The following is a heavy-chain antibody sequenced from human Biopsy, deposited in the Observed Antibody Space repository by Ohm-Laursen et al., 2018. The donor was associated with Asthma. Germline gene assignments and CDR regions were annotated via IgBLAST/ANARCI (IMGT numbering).Heavy chain of an antibody. D-gene: IGHD1-1*01. CDR2: ISKDASTQ. Sequence: SLRLSCTASGFSFSNFAIHWARQAPGKGLEWVGVISKDASTQGYADSVKGRFTMARDNSKNTLDLQMNSLREEDTAVYYCVRDGTDDAFDIWGQGTVVSVSS. V-gene: IGHV3-30*01. J-gene: IGHJ3*02. CDR3: VRDGTDDAFDI. CDR1: GFSFSNFA.